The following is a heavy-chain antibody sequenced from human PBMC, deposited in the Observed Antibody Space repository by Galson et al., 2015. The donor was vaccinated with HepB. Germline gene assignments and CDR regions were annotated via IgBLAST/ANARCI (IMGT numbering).Heavy chain of an antibody. CDR3: ARWEWLGWDY. Sequence: SLRLSCAASGFTVSSYWMHWVRQAPGKGLVWVSRISPDGSKKDYADSVKGRFTISRDDAKNTLFLQMNSLRAEDTAVYYCARWEWLGWDYWGQGTLVTVSS. CDR1: GFTVSSYW. D-gene: IGHD6-19*01. CDR2: ISPDGSKK. J-gene: IGHJ4*02. V-gene: IGHV3-74*01.